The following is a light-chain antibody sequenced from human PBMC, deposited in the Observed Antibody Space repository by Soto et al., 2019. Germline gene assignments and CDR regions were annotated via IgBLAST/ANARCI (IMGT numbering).Light chain of an antibody. Sequence: EIQITQAPSTRSASVGDRVTITCHASQSISSWLALYQQKPVKAPKILIYKASTLKSGVPSRLSGSGSGKDFTLTISSLQPDDFASYYCQRYNIHPEAVGPETMVEIK. J-gene: IGKJ3*01. CDR3: QRYNIHPEA. V-gene: IGKV1-5*03. CDR2: KAS. CDR1: QSISSW.